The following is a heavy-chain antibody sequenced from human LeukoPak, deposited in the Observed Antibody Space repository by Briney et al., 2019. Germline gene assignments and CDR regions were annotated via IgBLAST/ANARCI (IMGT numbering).Heavy chain of an antibody. CDR1: GFTFSSYA. CDR3: AKAVGGYDYDN. CDR2: ISGSGGTT. Sequence: PGGSLRLSCAASGFTFSSYAMSWVRQAPGKGPEWVSAISGSGGTTYYADSVKGRFTISRDNSKNTLFLQMNSLRAEDTALYYCAKAVGGYDYDNWGQGTLVTVSS. V-gene: IGHV3-23*01. D-gene: IGHD5-12*01. J-gene: IGHJ4*02.